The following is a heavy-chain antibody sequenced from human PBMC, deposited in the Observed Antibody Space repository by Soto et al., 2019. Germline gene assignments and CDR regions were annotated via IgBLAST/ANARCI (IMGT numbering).Heavy chain of an antibody. CDR3: GGLQRSGSYLHY. J-gene: IGHJ4*02. Sequence: SETLSLTCTVSGGSISSSSYLWGLIRQPPGKGLEWIGSIYFAGSTYYNPSLQSRLTISVDTSRNQFSLKMNSLTAADTAIYYCGGLQRSGSYLHYWGQGSLVT. V-gene: IGHV4-39*01. D-gene: IGHD1-26*01. CDR1: GGSISSSSYL. CDR2: IYFAGST.